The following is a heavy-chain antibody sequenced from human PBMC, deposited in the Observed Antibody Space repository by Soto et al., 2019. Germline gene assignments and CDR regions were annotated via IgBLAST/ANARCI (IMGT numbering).Heavy chain of an antibody. Sequence: PGGSLRLSCAASGFAFSSYEMNWVRQAPGKGLEWVSYISSSGSTIYYADSVKGRFTISRDNAKNSLYLQMNSLRAEDTAVYYCAGNRITMVRGVIRYYYYGMDVWGQLTTVTVSS. V-gene: IGHV3-48*03. CDR2: ISSSGSTI. J-gene: IGHJ6*02. CDR3: AGNRITMVRGVIRYYYYGMDV. D-gene: IGHD3-10*01. CDR1: GFAFSSYE.